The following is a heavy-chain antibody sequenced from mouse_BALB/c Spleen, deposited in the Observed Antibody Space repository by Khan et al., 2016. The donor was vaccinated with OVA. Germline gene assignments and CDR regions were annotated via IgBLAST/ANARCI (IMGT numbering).Heavy chain of an antibody. V-gene: IGHV3-8*02. CDR3: AGTSYYGNYYFDY. CDR1: GDSITSGY. Sequence: EVKLLESGPSLVKPSQTLSLTCSVTGDSITSGYWNWIRKFPGNKLEYMGYISYSGSTYYNPSLKSRISITRDTSKNQHYLQLNSMTTEDSATYYCAGTSYYGNYYFDYWGQGTTLTVSS. D-gene: IGHD2-10*01. J-gene: IGHJ2*01. CDR2: ISYSGST.